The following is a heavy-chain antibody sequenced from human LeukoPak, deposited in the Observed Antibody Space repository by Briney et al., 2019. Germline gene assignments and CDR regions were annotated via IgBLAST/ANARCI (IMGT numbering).Heavy chain of an antibody. CDR3: ASARWPTIAV. V-gene: IGHV4-31*03. Sequence: SETLSLTCTVSGGSISSGGYYWSWIRQHPGKGLEWIGYIYYSGSTYYNPSLKSRVTISVDTSKDQFSLKLSPVAAADTAVYYCASARWPTIAVWGQGTTVTVSS. CDR2: IYYSGST. D-gene: IGHD2-15*01. J-gene: IGHJ6*02. CDR1: GGSISSGGYY.